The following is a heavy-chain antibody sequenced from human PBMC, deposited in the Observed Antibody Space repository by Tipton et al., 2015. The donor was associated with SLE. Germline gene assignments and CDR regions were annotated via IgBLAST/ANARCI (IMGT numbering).Heavy chain of an antibody. CDR2: INHSGST. CDR1: GYSISSGYY. CDR3: VRHLGEQQLVYYYYYGMDV. V-gene: IGHV4-38-2*01. Sequence: TLSLTCAVSGYSISSGYYWGWIRPPPGQGLELIGEINHSGSTHYNPSLKSRVTISVDTSKNQVSLKLSSVTAADTGVYYCVRHLGEQQLVYYYYYGMDVWRQGTTVTVSS. J-gene: IGHJ6*02. D-gene: IGHD6-13*01.